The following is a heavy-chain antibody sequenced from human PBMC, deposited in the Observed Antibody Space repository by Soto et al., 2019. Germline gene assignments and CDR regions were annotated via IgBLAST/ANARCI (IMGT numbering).Heavy chain of an antibody. CDR1: GFTFSSYA. J-gene: IGHJ3*01. V-gene: IGHV3-23*01. CDR3: ASWHEREHAYDV. D-gene: IGHD1-1*01. CDR2: VSGSGGST. Sequence: EVQLLESGGGLVQPGGSLKLSCAASGFTFSSYAMSWVRQAPGKGLEWVSAVSGSGGSTYYADSVKGRFTISRDSSKNTLYLQLNSLRAEDTAVYYCASWHEREHAYDVWGQGTTVTVSS.